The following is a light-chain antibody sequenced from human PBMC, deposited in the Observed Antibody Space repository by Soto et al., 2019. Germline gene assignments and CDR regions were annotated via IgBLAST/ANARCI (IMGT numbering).Light chain of an antibody. CDR1: SSDVGRYNY. J-gene: IGLJ2*01. V-gene: IGLV2-14*03. Sequence: QSALTQPASVSGSPGQSITISCTGTSSDVGRYNYVSWYQHHPGKAPKLMICDVSNRPSGVSDRFSGSKSGNTASLTISGLQAEDEADYYCSSYTSSNTVVFGGGTKLTVL. CDR3: SSYTSSNTVV. CDR2: DVS.